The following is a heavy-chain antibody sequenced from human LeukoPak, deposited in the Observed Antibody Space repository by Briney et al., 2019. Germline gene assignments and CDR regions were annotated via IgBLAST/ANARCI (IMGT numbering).Heavy chain of an antibody. CDR3: ARPYYYDSSGYHNYGY. J-gene: IGHJ4*02. CDR2: IPYDGSNK. CDR1: GFTFSSYA. Sequence: PGGSLRLSCAASGFTFSSYAMHWVRQAPGKGLEWVAVIPYDGSNKYYADSSKGRFTISRDNSKNTLYLQMNSLRAEDTAVYYCARPYYYDSSGYHNYGYWGQGTLVTVSS. D-gene: IGHD3-22*01. V-gene: IGHV3-30-3*01.